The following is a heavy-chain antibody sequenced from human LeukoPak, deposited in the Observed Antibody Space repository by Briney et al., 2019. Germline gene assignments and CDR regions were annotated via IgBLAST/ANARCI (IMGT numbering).Heavy chain of an antibody. CDR3: KVQDDSSGYY. CDR2: INPNSGDT. CDR1: GYSFTVYY. D-gene: IGHD3-22*01. V-gene: IGHV1-2*02. Sequence: ASVNVSFKASGYSFTVYYMYWVRQAPGQRLEWMGWINPNSGDTNYAQKFQGRVTMTRDTSISTAYTELSMLRSDDTAVYYCKVQDDSSGYYWGQGTLVTVSS. J-gene: IGHJ4*02.